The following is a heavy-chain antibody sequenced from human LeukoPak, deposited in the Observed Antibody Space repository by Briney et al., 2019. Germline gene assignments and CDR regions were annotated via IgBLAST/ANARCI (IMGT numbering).Heavy chain of an antibody. D-gene: IGHD2-2*01. V-gene: IGHV3-48*04. J-gene: IGHJ4*02. CDR3: ARDLLNDEGSSYFFDQ. Sequence: GGSLRLSCAASGFTFSSYSMNWVRQAPGKGPEWVSYISQSSDRIYHADSVKGRFTISRDNAKNSLYLQMDSLRVEDTAIYYCARDLLNDEGSSYFFDQWGQGTLVTVAS. CDR1: GFTFSSYS. CDR2: ISQSSDRI.